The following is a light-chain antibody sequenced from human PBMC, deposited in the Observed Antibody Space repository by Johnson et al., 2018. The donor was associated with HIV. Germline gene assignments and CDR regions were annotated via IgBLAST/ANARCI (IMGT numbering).Light chain of an antibody. CDR1: SSNIGAGYD. J-gene: IGLJ1*01. CDR2: GND. CDR3: GTWDSSLSPGGV. Sequence: QSVLTQPPSVSGAPGQRVTISCTGSSSNIGAGYDVHWYQQFPGTAPKLLIYGNDNRPSGVPERFSGSKSGTSASLAITGLQAEDEADYYCGTWDSSLSPGGVFGTGTKVTVL. V-gene: IGLV1-40*01.